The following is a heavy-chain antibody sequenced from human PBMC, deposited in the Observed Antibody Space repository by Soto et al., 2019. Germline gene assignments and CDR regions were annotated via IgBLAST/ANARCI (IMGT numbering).Heavy chain of an antibody. V-gene: IGHV3-23*01. D-gene: IGHD6-13*01. CDR2: ISGSGGST. J-gene: IGHJ6*03. CDR1: GFTFSSYA. CDR3: AKGGGKLAAVYMDV. Sequence: GGSLRLSCVASGFTFSSYAMSWVRQAPGKGLEWVSAISGSGGSTYYADSVKGRFTISRDNSKNTLYLQMNSLRAEDTAVYYCAKGGGKLAAVYMDVWGKGTTVTVSS.